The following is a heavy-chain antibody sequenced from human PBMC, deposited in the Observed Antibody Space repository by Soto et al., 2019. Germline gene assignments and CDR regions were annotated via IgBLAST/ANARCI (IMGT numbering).Heavy chain of an antibody. D-gene: IGHD6-13*01. J-gene: IGHJ4*02. CDR2: ISYDGYDK. Sequence: QVQLVESGGGVVQPGKSPRLSCAASGFSFSSYGMHWVRQTPDKGLEWVAVISYDGYDKYYADSVKGRFTISRDNSKNTLYMQMSSLRADDTAVYYCAKDDSYRGSRWYFDYWGQGTLVTVSS. CDR1: GFSFSSYG. V-gene: IGHV3-30*18. CDR3: AKDDSYRGSRWYFDY.